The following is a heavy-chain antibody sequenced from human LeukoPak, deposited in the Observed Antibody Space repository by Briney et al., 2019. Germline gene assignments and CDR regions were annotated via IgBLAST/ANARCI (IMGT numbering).Heavy chain of an antibody. CDR1: GLTFTNAW. CDR2: IASKTDAGAT. D-gene: IGHD3-10*01. V-gene: IGHV3-15*07. J-gene: IGHJ4*02. CDR3: TTGIRGD. Sequence: GGSLRLSCSASGLTFTNAWMNWVRQTPGEGLDWVARIASKTDAGATDYAAPAKGRFTISREDSKNTPNLQMTSLKTEKTAVYYCTTGIRGDWGQGTLVTASS.